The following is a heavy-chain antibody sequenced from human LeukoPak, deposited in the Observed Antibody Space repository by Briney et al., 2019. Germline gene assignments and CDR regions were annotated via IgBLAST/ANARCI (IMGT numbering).Heavy chain of an antibody. CDR2: INSDGSST. Sequence: GGSLRLSCAASGFTFSSYWMDWVRQAPGKGLVWVSRINSDGSSTSYADSVKGRFTISRDNAKNTLYLQMNSLRAEDTAVYYCARGGSTMVRGVIITYFDYWGQGTLVTVSS. D-gene: IGHD3-10*01. CDR1: GFTFSSYW. J-gene: IGHJ4*02. V-gene: IGHV3-74*01. CDR3: ARGGSTMVRGVIITYFDY.